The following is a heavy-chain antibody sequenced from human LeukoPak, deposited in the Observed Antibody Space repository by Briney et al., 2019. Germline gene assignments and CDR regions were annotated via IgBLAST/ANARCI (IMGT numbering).Heavy chain of an antibody. J-gene: IGHJ4*02. CDR2: IWYDGSKK. CDR1: GFTFSNYG. V-gene: IGHV3-33*06. D-gene: IGHD4-11*01. CDR3: AKDNDYSNHFSHFDY. Sequence: GGSLRLSCAASGFTFSNYGMHWVRQAPDKGLEWVAIIWYDGSKKYYADSVKGRFTISRDNSKSTLYLQMNSLRAEDTAVYYCAKDNDYSNHFSHFDYWGQGTPVTVSS.